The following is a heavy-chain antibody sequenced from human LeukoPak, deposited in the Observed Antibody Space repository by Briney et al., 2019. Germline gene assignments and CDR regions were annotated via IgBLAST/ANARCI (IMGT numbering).Heavy chain of an antibody. CDR3: ARESSGYSYGH. V-gene: IGHV4-59*01. CDR1: GGSISRYY. D-gene: IGHD5-18*01. CDR2: IYYSGTA. Sequence: PSETLSLTCTVSGGSISRYYWSWIRHPPGKGLEWIGYIYYSGTANYNPSLKSRVTISVDTSKNQFSLRLSSVTAADTAVYYCARESSGYSYGHWGQGTLVTVSS. J-gene: IGHJ4*02.